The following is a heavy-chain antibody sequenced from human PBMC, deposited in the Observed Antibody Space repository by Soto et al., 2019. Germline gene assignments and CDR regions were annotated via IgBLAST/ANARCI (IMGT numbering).Heavy chain of an antibody. CDR1: GFTFSDYA. CDR2: VSHDGRNT. J-gene: IGHJ4*02. CDR3: GKGGRQWLVTSDFNY. V-gene: IGHV3-30*18. D-gene: IGHD6-19*01. Sequence: VQLVESGGGVVQPGRSLRLSCAASGFTFSDYAMHWVRQAPGKGLEWVAVVSHDGRNTHYADSVKGRFTISRDRSKNTVSLEMTNLRAEDTAVYYCGKGGRQWLVTSDFNYWGQGALVTVSS.